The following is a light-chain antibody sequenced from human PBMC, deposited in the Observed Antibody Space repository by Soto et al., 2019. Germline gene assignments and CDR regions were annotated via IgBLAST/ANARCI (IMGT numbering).Light chain of an antibody. CDR1: QDIRTD. J-gene: IGKJ1*01. CDR3: LQDNSYPRT. V-gene: IGKV1-17*01. Sequence: DIQMTQSPSSLSASVGDRLTITFRASQDIRTDLVWFQQKPGKAPKRLIYGTCTLQSGVPSRFSGSGSVTEFTLTISSLQPEDFATYYCLQDNSYPRTFGQGTKVDIK. CDR2: GTC.